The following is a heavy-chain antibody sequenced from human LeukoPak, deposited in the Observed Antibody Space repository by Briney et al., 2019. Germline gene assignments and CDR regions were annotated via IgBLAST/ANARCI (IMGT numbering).Heavy chain of an antibody. D-gene: IGHD3-16*02. J-gene: IGHJ4*02. CDR3: ARIPISGLGELSVDY. CDR1: GGSISSGGYY. Sequence: SETLSLTCTVSGGSISSGGYYWSWIRQHPGKGLEWIGYIYYSGSTYYNPSLKSRVIISVDTSKNQFSLKLSSVTAADTAVYYCARIPISGLGELSVDYWGQGTLVTVSS. CDR2: IYYSGST. V-gene: IGHV4-31*03.